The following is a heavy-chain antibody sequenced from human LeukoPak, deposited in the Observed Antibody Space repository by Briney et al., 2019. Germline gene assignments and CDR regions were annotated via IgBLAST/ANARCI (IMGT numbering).Heavy chain of an antibody. V-gene: IGHV4-61*02. J-gene: IGHJ4*02. D-gene: IGHD3-3*01. CDR2: IYTSGST. Sequence: PSETLSLTCTVSGGSISSGSYYWSWIRQPAGKGLEWIGRIYTSGSTNYNPSLKSRVTISVDTSKNQFSLKLSSVTAADTAVYYCARVDPDYDFWSGYLDYWGQGTLVTVSS. CDR1: GGSISSGSYY. CDR3: ARVDPDYDFWSGYLDY.